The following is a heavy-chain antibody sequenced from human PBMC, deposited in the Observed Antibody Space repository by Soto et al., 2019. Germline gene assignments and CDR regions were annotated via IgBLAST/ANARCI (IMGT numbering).Heavy chain of an antibody. D-gene: IGHD1-20*01. V-gene: IGHV1-8*01. CDR2: MNPNSGNT. Sequence: QVQLVQSGAEVKKPGASVKVSCKASGYTFTSYDINWVRQATGQGLEWMGWMNPNSGNTGYAQKFQGRVTMTRNTFIRTAYLELSSLGSEVTAVYYCARGQATHNFQGLDAFDIWGQGTMVTVSS. CDR3: ARGQATHNFQGLDAFDI. CDR1: GYTFTSYD. J-gene: IGHJ3*02.